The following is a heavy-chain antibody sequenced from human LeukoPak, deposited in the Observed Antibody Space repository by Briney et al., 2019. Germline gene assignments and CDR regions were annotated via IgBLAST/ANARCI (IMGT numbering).Heavy chain of an antibody. D-gene: IGHD6-6*01. CDR2: ISYDGSNK. J-gene: IGHJ5*02. V-gene: IGHV3-30-3*01. CDR3: ARGIAARPGGGEIIHNWFDP. Sequence: PGGSLRLSCAASGFTFTNYAMHWVRQAPGKGLEWVAVISYDGSNKYYADSVKGRFTISRDNSKNTLYLQMNSLRAEDTAVYYCARGIAARPGGGEIIHNWFDPWGQGTLVTVSS. CDR1: GFTFTNYA.